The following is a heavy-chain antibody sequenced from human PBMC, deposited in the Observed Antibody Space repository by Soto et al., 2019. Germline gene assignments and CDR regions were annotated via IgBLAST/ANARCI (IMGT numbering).Heavy chain of an antibody. CDR3: ARGGVRGVTWNWCDT. CDR2: IDLNGAT. J-gene: IGHJ5*02. D-gene: IGHD3-10*01. Sequence: EVQLVESGGGLVQSGGSLRLSCAASGFTFSSHDMHWVRQAAGEGLEWVSGIDLNGATYYVDSVKGRFTISRENAKNSFHLQMNSLEAGDTAVYYCARGGVRGVTWNWCDTWGQGTLVTVSS. V-gene: IGHV3-13*01. CDR1: GFTFSSHD.